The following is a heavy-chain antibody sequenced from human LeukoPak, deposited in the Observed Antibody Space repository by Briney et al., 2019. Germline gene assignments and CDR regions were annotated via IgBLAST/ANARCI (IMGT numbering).Heavy chain of an antibody. Sequence: SETLSLTCAVYGGSFSGYYWSWIRQPPGKGLEWIGEINHSGSTNYNPSLKSRVTISVDTSKNQFSLKLSSVTAADTAVYYCARSPHGHRFRARYCSSTSCSPGFDYWGQGTLVTVSS. V-gene: IGHV4-34*01. CDR2: INHSGST. D-gene: IGHD2-2*01. CDR3: ARSPHGHRFRARYCSSTSCSPGFDY. J-gene: IGHJ4*02. CDR1: GGSFSGYY.